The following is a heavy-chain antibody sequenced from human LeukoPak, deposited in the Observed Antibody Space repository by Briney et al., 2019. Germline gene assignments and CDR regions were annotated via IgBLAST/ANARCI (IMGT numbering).Heavy chain of an antibody. CDR3: ARRWGSGIRGAFDI. D-gene: IGHD3-10*01. CDR2: ISGNNGKT. J-gene: IGHJ3*02. Sequence: SVKVSCKASGYTFTTYDISWVRQAPGQGLEWMGWISGNNGKTNYAKKFQVRVTMTTDTSTSTTYMELRSLRSDDTAIYYCARRWGSGIRGAFDIWGQGTMVTVSS. V-gene: IGHV1-18*01. CDR1: GYTFTTYD.